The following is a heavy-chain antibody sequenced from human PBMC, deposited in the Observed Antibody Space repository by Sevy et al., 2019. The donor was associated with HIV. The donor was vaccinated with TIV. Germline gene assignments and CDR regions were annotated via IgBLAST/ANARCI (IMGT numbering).Heavy chain of an antibody. V-gene: IGHV3-30*04. CDR1: GFTFSSYA. CDR2: ISFDGRKT. J-gene: IGHJ4*02. CDR3: ARDLRVDLDY. Sequence: GGSLRLSCAASGFTFSSYAFHWVRQAPGKGLEWVAVISFDGRKTDYANSVKGRFTISKDNSKNTLLLRMSRLRGDDTAVYYGARDLRVDLDYWGQGTLVTVSS.